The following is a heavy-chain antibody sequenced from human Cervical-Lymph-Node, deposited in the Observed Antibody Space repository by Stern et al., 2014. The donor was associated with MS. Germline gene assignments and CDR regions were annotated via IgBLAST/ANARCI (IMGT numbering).Heavy chain of an antibody. CDR1: GGTFSSYA. D-gene: IGHD6-19*01. CDR2: IIPIFGTA. Sequence: VQLVQSGAEVKKPGASVKVSCKASGGTFSSYAISWVRQAPGKGLGGMGGIIPIFGTANYAQKFQGRVTITADESTSTAYMELSSLRSEDTAVYYCARYSSGWSYYFDYWGQGTLVTVSS. CDR3: ARYSSGWSYYFDY. V-gene: IGHV1-69*13. J-gene: IGHJ4*02.